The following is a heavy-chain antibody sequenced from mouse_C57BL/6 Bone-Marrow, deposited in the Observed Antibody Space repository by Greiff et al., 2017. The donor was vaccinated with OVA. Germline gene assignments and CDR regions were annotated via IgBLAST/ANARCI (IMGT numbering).Heavy chain of an antibody. V-gene: IGHV1-69*01. Sequence: VQLQQPGAELVMPGASVKLSCKASGYTFTSYWMHWVKQRPGQGLEWIGEIDPSDSYTNYNQKFKGKSTLTVDKSSSTAYMQLSSLTAEDSAVYYCARSMLPYYDGSSFYYAMDYWGQGTSVTVSS. CDR2: IDPSDSYT. CDR3: ARSMLPYYDGSSFYYAMDY. D-gene: IGHD1-1*01. J-gene: IGHJ4*01. CDR1: GYTFTSYW.